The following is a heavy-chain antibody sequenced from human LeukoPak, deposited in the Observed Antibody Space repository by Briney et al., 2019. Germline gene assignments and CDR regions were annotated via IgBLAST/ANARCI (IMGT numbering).Heavy chain of an antibody. D-gene: IGHD3-3*01. V-gene: IGHV1-8*01. CDR1: GYTFTSYD. CDR2: MNPNSGNT. Sequence: ASVKVSCKASGYTFTSYDINWVRQATGQGLEWMGWMNPNSGNTGYAQKFQGRVTMTRNTSISTAYMELSSLRSEDTAVYYCARGTEASIMIFGVVKTGNWFDPWGQGTLVTVSS. J-gene: IGHJ5*02. CDR3: ARGTEASIMIFGVVKTGNWFDP.